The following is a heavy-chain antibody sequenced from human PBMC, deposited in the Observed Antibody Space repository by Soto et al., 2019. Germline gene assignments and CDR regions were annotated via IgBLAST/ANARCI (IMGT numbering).Heavy chain of an antibody. J-gene: IGHJ6*03. CDR3: ARQGGYSYGPPDYYYYYYMDV. V-gene: IGHV4-59*08. CDR2: IYYSGST. D-gene: IGHD5-18*01. Sequence: SETLSLTCTVSGGSISSYYWSWIRQPPGKGLEWIGYIYYSGSTNYNPTLKSRVTVSVDTSKNQLSLKLSSVTAADTAVYYCARQGGYSYGPPDYYYYYYMDVWGKGTTVTVSS. CDR1: GGSISSYY.